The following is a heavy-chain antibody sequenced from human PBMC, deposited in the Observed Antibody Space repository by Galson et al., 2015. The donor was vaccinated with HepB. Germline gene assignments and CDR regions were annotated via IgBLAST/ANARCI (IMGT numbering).Heavy chain of an antibody. J-gene: IGHJ6*03. CDR3: ARVRSIAAAGWVFYYYYMDV. CDR1: GFTFSSYS. CDR2: ISSSSSTI. V-gene: IGHV3-48*01. D-gene: IGHD6-13*01. Sequence: SLRLSCAASGFTFSSYSMNWVRQAPGKGLEWVSYISSSSSTIYYADSVKGRFTISRDNAKNSLYLQMNSLRAEDTAVYYCARVRSIAAAGWVFYYYYMDVWGKGTTVTVSS.